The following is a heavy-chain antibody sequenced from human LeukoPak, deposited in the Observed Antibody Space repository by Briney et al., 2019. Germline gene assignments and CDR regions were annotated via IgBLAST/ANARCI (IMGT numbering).Heavy chain of an antibody. V-gene: IGHV1-46*01. CDR3: ARTARLRYYDSSGYFPHYFDY. Sequence: ASVKVSCKASGYTFTSYYMHWVRQAPGQGLEWMGIINPSGGSTSYAQKFQGRVTMTRDTSTSTVYMELSSLRSEDTAVYYCARTARLRYYDSSGYFPHYFDYWGQGTLVTVSS. CDR2: INPSGGST. D-gene: IGHD3-22*01. J-gene: IGHJ4*02. CDR1: GYTFTSYY.